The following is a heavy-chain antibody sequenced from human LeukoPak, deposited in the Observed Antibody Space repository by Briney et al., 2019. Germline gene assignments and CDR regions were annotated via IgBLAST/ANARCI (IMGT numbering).Heavy chain of an antibody. Sequence: GASVKVSCKASGYTFTSYYMHWVRQAPGQGLEWMGIINPSGGSTSYAQKFQGRVTMTRDMSTSTVYMELSSLRSEDTAVHYCARDGTTVRNYYYMDVWGKGTTVTVSS. J-gene: IGHJ6*03. V-gene: IGHV1-46*01. CDR3: ARDGTTVRNYYYMDV. CDR1: GYTFTSYY. D-gene: IGHD4-11*01. CDR2: INPSGGST.